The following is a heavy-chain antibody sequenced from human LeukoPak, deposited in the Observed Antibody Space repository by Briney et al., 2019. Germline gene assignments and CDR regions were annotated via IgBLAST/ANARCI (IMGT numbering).Heavy chain of an antibody. V-gene: IGHV3-21*04. CDR3: ANMITYYYDSSGYYPGY. J-gene: IGHJ4*02. D-gene: IGHD3-22*01. Sequence: GGSLRLSCAGSEFTFSSYSMNWVRQAPGKGLEWVSSISGSSSDIYYADSVKGRFTISRDNAKNSLHLLMKSLRAEDTAVYYCANMITYYYDSSGYYPGYWGQGTLVTVSS. CDR1: EFTFSSYS. CDR2: ISGSSSDI.